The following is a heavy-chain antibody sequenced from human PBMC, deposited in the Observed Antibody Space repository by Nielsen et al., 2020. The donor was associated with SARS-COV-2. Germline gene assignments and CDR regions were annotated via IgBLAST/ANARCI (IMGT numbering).Heavy chain of an antibody. CDR2: IYYSGST. Sequence: GSLRLSCTASGGSISSSSYYWGWIRQPPGKGLEWIGSIYYSGSTYYNPSLKSRVTISVDTSKNQFSLKLSSVTAADTAVYYCAREKAGYYGMDVWGQGTTVTVSS. V-gene: IGHV4-39*02. CDR1: GGSISSSSYY. CDR3: AREKAGYYGMDV. D-gene: IGHD6-19*01. J-gene: IGHJ6*02.